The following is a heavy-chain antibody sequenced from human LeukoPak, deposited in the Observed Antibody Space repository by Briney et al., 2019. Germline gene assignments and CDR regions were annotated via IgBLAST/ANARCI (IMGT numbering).Heavy chain of an antibody. CDR3: ARGGNYDYKFDC. Sequence: GGSLRLSCAASGFTFSSYAMSWVRQAPGKGLEWVSGISESGGSTYYADSVKGRFTIFRDDSKNTLYLQMDSLRAEDTAVYYCARGGNYDYKFDCWGQGTLVTVSS. V-gene: IGHV3-23*01. CDR1: GFTFSSYA. J-gene: IGHJ4*02. CDR2: ISESGGST. D-gene: IGHD5-12*01.